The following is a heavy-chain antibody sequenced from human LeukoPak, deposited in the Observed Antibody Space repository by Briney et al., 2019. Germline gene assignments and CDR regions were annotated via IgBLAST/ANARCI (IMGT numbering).Heavy chain of an antibody. D-gene: IGHD7-27*01. Sequence: ETLSLTCTVSGGSISSYYWSWIRQPAGKGLEWVANIKQDGSEKYYVDSVKGRFTISRDSAKNSLYLQMNSLRAEDTALYYCARDLGPLDYWGQGTLVTVSS. CDR2: IKQDGSEK. CDR3: ARDLGPLDY. CDR1: GGSISSYY. J-gene: IGHJ4*02. V-gene: IGHV3-7*01.